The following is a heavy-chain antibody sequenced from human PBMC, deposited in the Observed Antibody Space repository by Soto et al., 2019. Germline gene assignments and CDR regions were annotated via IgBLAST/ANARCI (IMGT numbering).Heavy chain of an antibody. Sequence: GSLRLACAASVFTFISYARNWVRQAPGKGLEWMAVISYNGSNKYYADAVKGRFTISRDNSKNTLYLQMNSLRAEDTAVYYCARDLYEYSSSSGCDYWGQGTLVTVSS. D-gene: IGHD6-6*01. CDR1: VFTFISYA. CDR2: ISYNGSNK. J-gene: IGHJ4*02. CDR3: ARDLYEYSSSSGCDY. V-gene: IGHV3-30-3*01.